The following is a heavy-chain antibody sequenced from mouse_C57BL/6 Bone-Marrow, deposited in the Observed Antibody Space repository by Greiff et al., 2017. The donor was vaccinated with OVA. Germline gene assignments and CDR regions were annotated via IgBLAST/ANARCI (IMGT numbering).Heavy chain of an antibody. Sequence: LVESGAELARPGASVKLSCKASGYTFTSYGISWVKQRTGQGLEWIGEIYPRSGNTYYNEKFKGKATLTADKSSSTAYMELRSLTSEDSAVYFCARSGPANWFAYWGQGTLVTVSA. J-gene: IGHJ3*01. CDR3: ARSGPANWFAY. CDR2: IYPRSGNT. CDR1: GYTFTSYG. V-gene: IGHV1-81*01. D-gene: IGHD3-1*01.